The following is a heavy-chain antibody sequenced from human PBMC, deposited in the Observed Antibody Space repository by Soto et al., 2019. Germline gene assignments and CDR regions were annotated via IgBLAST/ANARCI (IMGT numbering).Heavy chain of an antibody. CDR3: ARIATSGTLNWFDP. D-gene: IGHD6-13*01. CDR2: MNPNSANT. J-gene: IGHJ5*02. V-gene: IGHV1-8*01. Sequence: QAQLVQSGAEVKEPGASVKVSCKASGYTFTNYDISWVRQATGQGLEWMGWMNPNSANTGYAQKFQGRVSMTRYTSITTAYMELSSLRSEDTAIYYCARIATSGTLNWFDPWGQGTLVTVSS. CDR1: GYTFTNYD.